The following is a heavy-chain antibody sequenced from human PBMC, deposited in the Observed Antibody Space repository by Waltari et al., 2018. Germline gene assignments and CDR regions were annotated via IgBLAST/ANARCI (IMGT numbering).Heavy chain of an antibody. CDR3: SRELSWSGRDY. J-gene: IGHJ4*02. Sequence: EIHVVESGGGLVQPGESLRLSCLAFGFPYHVYAMGWVRQAPGKGLEWVANIKEDGIEKNYVDSVKGRFTISRDNAKNSVFLEMNSLSVEDTAVYYCSRELSWSGRDYWGQGALVTVSS. CDR1: GFPYHVYA. V-gene: IGHV3-7*03. CDR2: IKEDGIEK. D-gene: IGHD3-3*01.